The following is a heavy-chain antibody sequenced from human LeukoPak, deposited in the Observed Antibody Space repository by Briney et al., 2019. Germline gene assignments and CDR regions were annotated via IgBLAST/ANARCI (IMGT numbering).Heavy chain of an antibody. CDR2: ISSSGSTK. D-gene: IGHD3-10*02. V-gene: IGHV3-48*03. CDR3: AELGITMIGGV. J-gene: IGHJ6*04. CDR1: GFTFSSYE. Sequence: GGSLRLSCAASGFTFSSYEINWVRQAPGKGLEWVSHISSSGSTKYYADSVKGRFTISRDNAKNSLYLQMNSLRAEDTAVYYCAELGITMIGGVWGKGTTVTISS.